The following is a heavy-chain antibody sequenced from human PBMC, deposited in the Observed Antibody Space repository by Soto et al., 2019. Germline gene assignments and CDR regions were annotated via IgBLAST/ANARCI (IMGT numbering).Heavy chain of an antibody. J-gene: IGHJ5*02. D-gene: IGHD2-2*01. CDR2: ISGSGGST. V-gene: IGHV3-23*01. CDR1: GFTFISYA. Sequence: EGSLRLSCAASGFTFISYAMSWVRQAPGKGLEWNSAISGSGGSTYYADSVKGQFTIYRENSKNTLYLQINSLRAEDTAVYYCATPVVPAANRNPWGQGTLVTVSS. CDR3: ATPVVPAANRNP.